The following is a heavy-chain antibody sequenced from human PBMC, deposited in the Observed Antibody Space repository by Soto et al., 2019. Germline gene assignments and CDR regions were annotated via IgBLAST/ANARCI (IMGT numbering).Heavy chain of an antibody. D-gene: IGHD3-10*01. CDR3: ERGGAGLGELRCFEP. Sequence: SETLSLTCTVSGGSISSGAYYWSWIRQHPGKGLEWIGYIYYIGSPYYNPSLKSRVTISIDTSKNQFSLKLTSVTAADTAVYYFERGGAGLGELRCFEPWRQGTLVTVSP. V-gene: IGHV4-31*03. CDR2: IYYIGSP. J-gene: IGHJ5*02. CDR1: GGSISSGAYY.